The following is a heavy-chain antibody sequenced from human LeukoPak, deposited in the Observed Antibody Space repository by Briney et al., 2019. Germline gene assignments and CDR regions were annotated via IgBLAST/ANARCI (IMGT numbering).Heavy chain of an antibody. D-gene: IGHD5-18*01. CDR2: IYPRDSDT. CDR3: AIYFYRRYSYGYGYDACDI. V-gene: IGHV5-51*01. Sequence: GESLMISFKWSGYMFTNYWIAWVRHMPGQGLGWLGIIYPRDSDTRYSPSFQGQVSISVDTSIDTAYLQWSSLKASDTAMYYCAIYFYRRYSYGYGYDACDIWGQGTMVTVSS. CDR1: GYMFTNYW. J-gene: IGHJ3*02.